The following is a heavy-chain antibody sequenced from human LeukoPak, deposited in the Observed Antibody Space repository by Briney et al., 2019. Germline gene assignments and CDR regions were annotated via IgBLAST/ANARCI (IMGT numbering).Heavy chain of an antibody. CDR3: ARWGITMVRGDDYNWFDP. CDR1: GYSFTSYW. Sequence: GESLKIPCKGSGYSFTSYWISWVRQMPGKGLEWMGRIDPSDSYTNYSPSFQGHVTISADKSISTAYLQWSSLKASDTAMYYCARWGITMVRGDDYNWFDPWGQGTLVTVSS. V-gene: IGHV5-10-1*01. CDR2: IDPSDSYT. J-gene: IGHJ5*02. D-gene: IGHD3-10*01.